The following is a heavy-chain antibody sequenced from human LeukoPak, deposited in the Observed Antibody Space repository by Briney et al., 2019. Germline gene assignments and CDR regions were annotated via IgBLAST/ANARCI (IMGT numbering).Heavy chain of an antibody. CDR2: INHSGST. D-gene: IGHD1-26*01. J-gene: IGHJ4*02. CDR3: ARATLLYSGSPFDS. Sequence: SETLSLTCAVYGGSFSGYYWSWIRQPPGKGLEWIGEINHSGSTNYHPSLKSRVTISVDTSKNQFSLKLSSVTAADTAVYYCARATLLYSGSPFDSWGQGTLVTVSS. CDR1: GGSFSGYY. V-gene: IGHV4-34*01.